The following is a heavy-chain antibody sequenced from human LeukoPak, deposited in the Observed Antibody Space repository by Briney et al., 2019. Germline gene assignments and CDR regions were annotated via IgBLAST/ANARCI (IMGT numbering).Heavy chain of an antibody. D-gene: IGHD4-11*01. J-gene: IGHJ6*03. V-gene: IGHV1-18*01. CDR3: ARSHFFAYSNYYYYYMDV. CDR2: ISAYNGNT. CDR1: GYTFTSYG. Sequence: ASVKVSCKASGYTFTSYGISWVRQAPGQGLEWMGWISAYNGNTNYAQKLQGRVTMTTDTSTSTAYMELRSLRSDDTAVYYCARSHFFAYSNYYYYYMDVWSKGTTVTVSS.